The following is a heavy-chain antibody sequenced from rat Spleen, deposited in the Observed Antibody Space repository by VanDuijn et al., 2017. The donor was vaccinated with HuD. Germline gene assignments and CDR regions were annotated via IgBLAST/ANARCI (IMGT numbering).Heavy chain of an antibody. V-gene: IGHV5-17*01. Sequence: EVQMVESGGGLVQPGRSLKLSCAASGFTFSDYAMAWVRQAPKKGLEWVATIIYDGSSTYYLDSVKGRFTISRDNAKSTLYLLMDSLRSEDTATYYCAKKGTYYGDLYVMDAWGQGASVTVSS. CDR2: IIYDGSST. J-gene: IGHJ4*01. CDR1: GFTFSDYA. D-gene: IGHD1-6*01. CDR3: AKKGTYYGDLYVMDA.